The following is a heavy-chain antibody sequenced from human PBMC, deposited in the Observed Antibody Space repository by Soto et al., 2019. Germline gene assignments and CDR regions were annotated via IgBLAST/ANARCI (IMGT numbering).Heavy chain of an antibody. CDR1: GYTFTSYD. V-gene: IGHV1-8*01. D-gene: IGHD2-15*01. CDR2: INPNSGNT. CDR3: ARGSVVVAATYHIDY. Sequence: ASVKVSCKASGYTFTSYDINWVRQATGQGLEWMGWINPNSGNTGYAQKFQGRVTMTRNTSISTAYMELSSLRSEDTAVYYCARGSVVVAATYHIDYWGQGTLVTVSS. J-gene: IGHJ4*02.